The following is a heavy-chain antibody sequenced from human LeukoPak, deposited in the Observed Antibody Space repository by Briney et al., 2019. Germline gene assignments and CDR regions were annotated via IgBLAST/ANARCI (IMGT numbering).Heavy chain of an antibody. CDR3: AANLFDWFQTDY. CDR2: IVPIFGTA. D-gene: IGHD3-9*01. Sequence: SVKVSCKASGGTFSSYAISWVRQAPGQGLEWMGGIVPIFGTANYAQKFQGRVTITADKSTSTAYMELSSLRSEDTAVYYCAANLFDWFQTDYCGQGTLVTVSS. CDR1: GGTFSSYA. V-gene: IGHV1-69*06. J-gene: IGHJ4*02.